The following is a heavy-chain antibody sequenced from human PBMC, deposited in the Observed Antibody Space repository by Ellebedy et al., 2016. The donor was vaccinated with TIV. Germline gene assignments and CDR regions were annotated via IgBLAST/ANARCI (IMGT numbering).Heavy chain of an antibody. CDR3: ARWLTGYTRGCGY. Sequence: ASVKVSCXASGYTFTSYGINWVRQATGQGLEWMGWMNPNSGNTGYAQKLQGRVTMTTDTSTSTAYMELRSLRSDDTAVYYCARWLTGYTRGCGYWGQGTLVTVSS. CDR2: MNPNSGNT. V-gene: IGHV1-18*01. CDR1: GYTFTSYG. J-gene: IGHJ4*02. D-gene: IGHD3-9*01.